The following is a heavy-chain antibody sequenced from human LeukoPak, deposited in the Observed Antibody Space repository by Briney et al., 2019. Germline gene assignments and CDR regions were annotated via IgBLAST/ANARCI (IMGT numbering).Heavy chain of an antibody. J-gene: IGHJ6*03. CDR1: GFTFSNAW. V-gene: IGHV3-15*01. CDR2: IKSKTDGGTT. CDR3: TTVDGYAEYYYCYYYMDV. Sequence: GGSLRLSCAASGFTFSNAWMSWVRQAPGKGLEWVGRIKSKTDGGTTDYAAPVKGRFTISRDDSKNTLYLQMNSLKTEDTAVYYCTTVDGYAEYYYCYYYMDVWGKGTTVTVSS. D-gene: IGHD3-16*01.